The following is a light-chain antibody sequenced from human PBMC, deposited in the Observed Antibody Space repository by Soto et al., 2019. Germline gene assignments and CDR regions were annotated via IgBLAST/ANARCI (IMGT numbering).Light chain of an antibody. V-gene: IGKV1-33*01. CDR1: QDISNS. J-gene: IGKJ5*01. Sequence: DIQMTQSPSSLSASVGDRVTITCRARQDISNSLNWYQQRPGKAPKLLIYDASNLEKGVPSRFSGTRSGTHFTFAITRLQPEDVATYYCQQSDSLPITFGQGTRLEI. CDR3: QQSDSLPIT. CDR2: DAS.